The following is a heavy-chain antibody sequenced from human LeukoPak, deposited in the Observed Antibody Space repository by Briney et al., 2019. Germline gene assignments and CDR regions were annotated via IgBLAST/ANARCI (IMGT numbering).Heavy chain of an antibody. V-gene: IGHV4-39*01. D-gene: IGHD6-19*01. Sequence: SETLSLTCAVSGVSITSSHHYWGWIRQPPGKGLEWIGTIYSTGSTYYNPSLRTRLTISVDTSKNQFSLKLSSVTAADTAVYYCARARGSGWRSYWYFDLWGRGTLVTVSS. CDR3: ARARGSGWRSYWYFDL. CDR1: GVSITSSHHY. J-gene: IGHJ2*01. CDR2: IYSTGST.